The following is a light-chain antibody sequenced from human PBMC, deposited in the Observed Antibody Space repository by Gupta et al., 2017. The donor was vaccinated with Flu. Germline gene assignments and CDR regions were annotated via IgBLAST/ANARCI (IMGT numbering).Light chain of an antibody. V-gene: IGLV3-1*01. CDR3: QAWDSGTCG. CDR2: QDT. CDR1: KLGDIY. J-gene: IGLJ2*01. Sequence: SYDLTQPPSVSVSPGHTASITCSGDKLGDIYVSWYQQKPGQSPVLVIYQDTQRPSGIPERFAGSNSGNTATLTITGTQAMDEADYYCQAWDSGTCGLGGGTKLTVL.